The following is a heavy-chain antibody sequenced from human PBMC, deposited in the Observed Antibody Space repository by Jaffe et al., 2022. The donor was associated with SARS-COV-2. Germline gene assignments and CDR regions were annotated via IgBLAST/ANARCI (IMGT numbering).Heavy chain of an antibody. Sequence: QVQLVQSGSEVKKPGSSVRVSCKAFGGTFRSHAITWVRQAPGQGLEWMGRIIPILEIANYAQKFQGRATITADKSTSTVYLELSSLRSEDTAVYYCARDLSYYYDSSGGWGQGTLVTVSS. D-gene: IGHD3-22*01. CDR3: ARDLSYYYDSSGG. CDR1: GGTFRSHA. V-gene: IGHV1-69*04. CDR2: IIPILEIA. J-gene: IGHJ4*02.